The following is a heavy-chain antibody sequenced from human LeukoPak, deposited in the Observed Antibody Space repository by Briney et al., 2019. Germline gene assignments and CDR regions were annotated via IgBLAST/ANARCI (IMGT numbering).Heavy chain of an antibody. Sequence: GGSLRLSCAASGFTFSSYWMSWVRQAPGKGLEWVANIKQDGSEKYYVDSVKGRFTISRDNAKNSLYLQMNSLRAEDTAVYYCARVGFTSLFACYFDCWGQGTLVTVSS. CDR3: ARVGFTSLFACYFDC. D-gene: IGHD2-21*01. CDR2: IKQDGSEK. V-gene: IGHV3-7*01. J-gene: IGHJ4*02. CDR1: GFTFSSYW.